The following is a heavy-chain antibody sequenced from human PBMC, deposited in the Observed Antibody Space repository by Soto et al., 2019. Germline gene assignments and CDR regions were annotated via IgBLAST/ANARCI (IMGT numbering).Heavy chain of an antibody. Sequence: EVQLVESGGGLVQPGGSQRLSCAASGFTFSSYWMHWVRQAPGKGLVWVSRINRDGSSASYVDSVKGRFTVYRDNAKNTLYLQMNSRRAEDTAVYYCARIGQIAGLGHWGQGALVTVSS. D-gene: IGHD3-22*01. CDR2: INRDGSSA. J-gene: IGHJ4*02. CDR3: ARIGQIAGLGH. V-gene: IGHV3-74*01. CDR1: GFTFSSYW.